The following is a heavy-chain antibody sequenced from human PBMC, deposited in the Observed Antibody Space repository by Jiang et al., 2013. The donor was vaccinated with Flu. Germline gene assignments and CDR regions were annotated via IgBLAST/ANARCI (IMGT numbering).Heavy chain of an antibody. CDR3: ARGTYRSERSSFGPDDY. D-gene: IGHD3-16*02. V-gene: IGHV1-46*01. Sequence: GAEVKKPGASVTISCKASGFTFSTYYIHWVRQAPGQGLEWMGIINLSEGGTSYAQKFQGRVAMTTDTSTNTVYVQLTSLRSEDTALYYCARGTYRSERSSFGPDDYWGQGTLVTVS. J-gene: IGHJ4*02. CDR2: INLSEGGT. CDR1: GFTFSTYY.